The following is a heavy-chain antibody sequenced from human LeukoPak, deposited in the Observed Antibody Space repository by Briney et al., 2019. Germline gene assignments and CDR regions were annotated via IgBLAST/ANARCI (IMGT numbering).Heavy chain of an antibody. CDR3: AKSPKPVTAALYFDY. D-gene: IGHD2-21*02. CDR2: ITGSGTTT. Sequence: GGSLRLSCAASGFTLSSYSMNWVRQAPGKGLEWVSTITGSGTTTNYADSVKGRFTISRDNSKNTLSLQMNSLRAEDTALYYCAKSPKPVTAALYFDYWGQGALVTVSS. V-gene: IGHV3-23*01. J-gene: IGHJ4*02. CDR1: GFTLSSYS.